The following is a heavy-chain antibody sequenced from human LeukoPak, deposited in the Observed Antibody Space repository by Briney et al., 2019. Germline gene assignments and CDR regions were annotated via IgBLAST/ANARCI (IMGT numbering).Heavy chain of an antibody. CDR1: GYTLTSYV. Sequence: ASVKVSCKASGYTLTSYVISWVRQAPGQGLEWMGWISAYNGNTNYAQKLQGRVTMTTDTSTSTAYMELRSLRSDDTAVYYCASPKDLYYGMDVWGQGTTVTVSS. CDR3: ASPKDLYYGMDV. V-gene: IGHV1-18*01. D-gene: IGHD2-15*01. CDR2: ISAYNGNT. J-gene: IGHJ6*02.